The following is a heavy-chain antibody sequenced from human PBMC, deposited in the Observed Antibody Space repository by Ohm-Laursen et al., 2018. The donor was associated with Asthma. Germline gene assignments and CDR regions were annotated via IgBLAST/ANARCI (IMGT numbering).Heavy chain of an antibody. J-gene: IGHJ4*02. Sequence: GTLSLTCTVSGGSISSYYWSWIRQPPGKGLEWIGYIYYRGSTNYNPSLKSRVTISVDTSKNQFSLKLSSVTAADTAVYYCARGVYDFWSGYPIYYFDYWGQGTLVTVSS. D-gene: IGHD3-3*01. V-gene: IGHV4-59*01. CDR3: ARGVYDFWSGYPIYYFDY. CDR1: GGSISSYY. CDR2: IYYRGST.